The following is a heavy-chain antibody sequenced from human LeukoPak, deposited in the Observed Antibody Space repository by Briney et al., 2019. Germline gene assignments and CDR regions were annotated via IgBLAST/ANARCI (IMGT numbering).Heavy chain of an antibody. CDR1: GFTFSSYS. V-gene: IGHV3-23*01. CDR2: ISGSGGST. CDR3: ARDIDNGDYVVY. Sequence: GGSLRLSCAASGFTFSSYSMNWVRQAPGKGLEWVSAISGSGGSTYYADSVKGRFTISRDNSKNTLYLQMNSLRAEDTAVYYCARDIDNGDYVVYWGQGTLVTVSS. D-gene: IGHD4-17*01. J-gene: IGHJ4*02.